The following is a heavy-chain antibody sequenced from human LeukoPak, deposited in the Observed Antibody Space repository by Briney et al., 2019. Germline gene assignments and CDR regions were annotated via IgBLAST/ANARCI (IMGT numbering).Heavy chain of an antibody. Sequence: GGSLRLSCAASGFTFSSYAMSWVRQAPGKGLEWVSAISGSGGSTYYADSVKGRFTISRDNSKNTLYLQMNSLRAEDTAVYYCAKDQVRGYSYGIFDYWGQGTLATVSS. CDR2: ISGSGGST. J-gene: IGHJ4*02. D-gene: IGHD5-18*01. V-gene: IGHV3-23*01. CDR1: GFTFSSYA. CDR3: AKDQVRGYSYGIFDY.